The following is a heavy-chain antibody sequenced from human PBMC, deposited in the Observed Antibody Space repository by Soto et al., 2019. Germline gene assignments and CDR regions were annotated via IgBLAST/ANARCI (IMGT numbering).Heavy chain of an antibody. V-gene: IGHV3-23*01. D-gene: IGHD1-26*01. CDR3: AKDHLPVGDYYYGVDV. J-gene: IGHJ6*01. CDR2: ISASGGRT. Sequence: RLSCSASGFTFNTYAMSWVRQAPGRRLEWVSTISASGGRTYYADSVKGRFTVSRDNSQNTLRLDMDSLRAEDTALYYCAKDHLPVGDYYYGVDVWGQGTTVTVSS. CDR1: GFTFNTYA.